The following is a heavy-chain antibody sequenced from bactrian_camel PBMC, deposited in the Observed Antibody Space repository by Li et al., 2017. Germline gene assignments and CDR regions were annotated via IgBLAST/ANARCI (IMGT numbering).Heavy chain of an antibody. D-gene: IGHD2*01. Sequence: DVQLVESGGGLVQPGGSLRLSCTVSSFTFSGYDQSWVRQRPGKGLEWVSTINSGGSTTYYADSVKGRFIISRDNAKNTLYLQLNSLKTEDTAVYYCAAVGSGGKWAEYVYWGQGTQVTVS. V-gene: IGHV3S40*01. J-gene: IGHJ4*01. CDR3: AAVGSGGKWAEYVY. CDR2: INSGGSTT. CDR1: SFTFSGYD.